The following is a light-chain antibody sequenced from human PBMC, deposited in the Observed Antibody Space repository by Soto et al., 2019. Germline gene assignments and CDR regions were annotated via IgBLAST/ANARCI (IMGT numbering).Light chain of an antibody. J-gene: IGLJ3*02. Sequence: QSVLTQPPSVSGAPGQRVTISCTGSSSNIGAGYDVQWYQQLPGTAPKLLIYGDTNRPSGVPDRFSGSNSGTSASLAITGLQAEDESDYYCQSYDRSLSGSVFGGGTTLTVL. CDR3: QSYDRSLSGSV. CDR2: GDT. CDR1: SSNIGAGYD. V-gene: IGLV1-40*01.